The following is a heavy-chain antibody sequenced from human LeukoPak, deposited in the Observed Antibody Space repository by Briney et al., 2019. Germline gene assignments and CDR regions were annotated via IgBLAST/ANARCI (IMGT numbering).Heavy chain of an antibody. D-gene: IGHD5-18*01. V-gene: IGHV3-7*01. CDR3: ARDWDSYLDY. Sequence: GGSLRLSCAASGFTFNNYGMHWVRQAPGKGLEWLANIKQDGSEKYYVDSVKGRFTISRDNAKNSLYLQMNSLRAEDTAVYYCARDWDSYLDYWGQGTLVTVSS. CDR1: GFTFNNYG. J-gene: IGHJ4*02. CDR2: IKQDGSEK.